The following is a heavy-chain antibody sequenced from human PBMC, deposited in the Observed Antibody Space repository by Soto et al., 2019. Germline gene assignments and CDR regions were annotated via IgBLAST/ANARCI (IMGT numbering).Heavy chain of an antibody. CDR2: ISYDGSNK. CDR3: ARGFSDYDSSGYYYYYYGMDV. D-gene: IGHD3-22*01. Sequence: GGSLRLSCAASGFTFSSYAMHWVRQAPGKGLEWVAVISYDGSNKYYADSVKGRFTISRDNSKNTLYLQMNSLRAEDTAVYYCARGFSDYDSSGYYYYYYGMDVWGQGTTVTVSS. J-gene: IGHJ6*02. CDR1: GFTFSSYA. V-gene: IGHV3-30-3*01.